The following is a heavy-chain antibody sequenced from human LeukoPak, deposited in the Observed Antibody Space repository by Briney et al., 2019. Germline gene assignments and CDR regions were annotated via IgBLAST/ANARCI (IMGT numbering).Heavy chain of an antibody. CDR2: TRNEANTYTT. Sequence: GGSLRLSCAASGFIFSGHYMDWVRQAPGKGLEWVGRTRNEANTYTTKYAASVKGRFTISRDDSKNSLYLQMNSLRAEDTAVYYCASDYYDSSGYYYPDYWGQGTLVTVSS. V-gene: IGHV3-72*01. D-gene: IGHD3-22*01. CDR3: ASDYYDSSGYYYPDY. J-gene: IGHJ4*02. CDR1: GFIFSGHY.